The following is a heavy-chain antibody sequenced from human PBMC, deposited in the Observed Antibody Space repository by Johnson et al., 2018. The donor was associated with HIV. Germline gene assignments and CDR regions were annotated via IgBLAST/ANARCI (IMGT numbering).Heavy chain of an antibody. V-gene: IGHV3-13*01. CDR3: ARDPSPSSYRAFDI. CDR1: GFTFSSYD. Sequence: VQLVESGGGVVQPGRSLRLSCAASGFTFSSYDMHWVRQATGKGLEWVSAIGTAGDKYYPGSVTGRFTISRENAKNSLYLQMNSLRAGDTAVYYCARDPSPSSYRAFDIWGQGTMVTVSS. D-gene: IGHD5-12*01. J-gene: IGHJ3*02. CDR2: IGTAGDK.